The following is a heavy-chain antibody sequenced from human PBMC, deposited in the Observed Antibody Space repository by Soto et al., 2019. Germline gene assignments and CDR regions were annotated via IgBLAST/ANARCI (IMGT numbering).Heavy chain of an antibody. CDR1: GFTFSSYA. D-gene: IGHD3-3*01. V-gene: IGHV3-23*01. CDR2: ISGSGGST. J-gene: IGHJ4*02. CDR3: AKVNYDFWSGYPIYYFEY. Sequence: PGGSLRLSCAASGFTFSSYAMSLVRQAPGKGLEWVSAISGSGGSTYYADSVKGRFTISRDNSKNTLYLQMNSLRAEDTAVYYCAKVNYDFWSGYPIYYFEYWGQGTPVTVS.